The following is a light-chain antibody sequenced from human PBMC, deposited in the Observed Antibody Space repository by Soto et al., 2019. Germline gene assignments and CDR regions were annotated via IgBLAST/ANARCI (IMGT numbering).Light chain of an antibody. CDR3: QQFNTKPLT. CDR2: DAS. V-gene: IGKV1-13*02. Sequence: IQLTQSPSTLSASVGDRVTITCRASQGIGTALAWYHQRPGNSPDLLVYDASTLQSGVPSRFSGSGSETDLSLTISGLQPEDFGHYYCQQFNTKPLTFVGGTRVEIK. J-gene: IGKJ4*01. CDR1: QGIGTA.